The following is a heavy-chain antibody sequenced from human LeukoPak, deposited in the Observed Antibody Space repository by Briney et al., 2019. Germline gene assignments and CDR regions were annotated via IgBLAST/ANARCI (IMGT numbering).Heavy chain of an antibody. J-gene: IGHJ4*02. CDR2: ISWYSGRI. CDR3: AKDAGDQAFDY. D-gene: IGHD3-10*01. Sequence: SGRCLSLSCAASGFTFDDYAMAWVRQAPGKGLEWVSGISWYSGRIGYADSVKRRFTNSRDNAKNSLYLQKNSLRAEDTALYYCAKDAGDQAFDYWGQGTLVPVS. CDR1: GFTFDDYA. V-gene: IGHV3-9*01.